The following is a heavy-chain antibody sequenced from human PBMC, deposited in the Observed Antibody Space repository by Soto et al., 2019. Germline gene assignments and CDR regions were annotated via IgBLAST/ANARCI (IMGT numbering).Heavy chain of an antibody. V-gene: IGHV4-31*03. CDR2: MFYSGST. J-gene: IGHJ4*02. CDR1: GASISSGRSY. Sequence: PSGTLSLTCTVSGASISSGRSYWSWIRQHPGKGLEWIGYMFYSGSTYYHPSLKSRVNISADTSKNQFSLRLTSVTPADTAVYYCARDNGYGHFDSWGQGTLVTVSS. D-gene: IGHD5-12*01. CDR3: ARDNGYGHFDS.